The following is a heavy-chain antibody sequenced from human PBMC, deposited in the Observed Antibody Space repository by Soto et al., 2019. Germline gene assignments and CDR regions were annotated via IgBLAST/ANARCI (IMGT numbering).Heavy chain of an antibody. CDR1: GFTFSNYA. J-gene: IGHJ4*02. CDR3: ARGGTGPPVRTEIDY. Sequence: PGGSLRLSCAASGFTFSNYAMSWVRQAPGKGLEWVSYISSSSSTIYYADSVKGRFTISRDNAKNSLYLQMNSLRAGDTAVYYCARGGTGPPVRTEIDYWGQGTLVTVSS. CDR2: ISSSSSTI. V-gene: IGHV3-48*01. D-gene: IGHD1-1*01.